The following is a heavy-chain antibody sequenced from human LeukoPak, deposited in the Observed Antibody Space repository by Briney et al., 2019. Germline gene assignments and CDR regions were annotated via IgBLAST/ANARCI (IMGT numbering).Heavy chain of an antibody. CDR1: GFTFSSYA. Sequence: GGSLRLSCAASGFTFSSYAMSWVRQAPGKGLEWVSYISGDSSGIHYADSVKGRFTISRDNAKNSLYLQMNSLRDEDTAVYYCARDPMGIVGATTGYWGQGTLVTVSS. V-gene: IGHV3-48*02. D-gene: IGHD1-26*01. J-gene: IGHJ4*02. CDR3: ARDPMGIVGATTGY. CDR2: ISGDSSGI.